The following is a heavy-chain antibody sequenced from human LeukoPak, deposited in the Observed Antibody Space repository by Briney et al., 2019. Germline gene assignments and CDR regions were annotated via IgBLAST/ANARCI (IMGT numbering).Heavy chain of an antibody. CDR3: ARVLGYCSSTSCSDYYMDV. D-gene: IGHD2-2*01. CDR1: GFTFSSYS. J-gene: IGHJ6*03. V-gene: IGHV3-21*01. Sequence: GGSLRLSCAASGFTFSSYSMNWVRQAPGKGLEWVSSISSSSSYIYYADSVKGRFTISRDNAKNSLYLQMNSLRAEDTAVYYCARVLGYCSSTSCSDYYMDVWGKGTTVTVSS. CDR2: ISSSSSYI.